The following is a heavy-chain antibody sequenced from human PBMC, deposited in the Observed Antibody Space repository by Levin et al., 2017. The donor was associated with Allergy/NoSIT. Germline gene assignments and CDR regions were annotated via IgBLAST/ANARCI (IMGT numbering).Heavy chain of an antibody. CDR1: GGSISSSSYY. Sequence: SETLSLTCTVSGGSISSSSYYWGWIRQPPGKGLEWIGSIYYSGSTYYNPSLKSRVTISVDTSKNQFSLKLSSVTAADTAVYYCARPPIPEWYCSSTSCYGEDYYYYMDVWGKGTTVTVSS. D-gene: IGHD2-2*01. J-gene: IGHJ6*03. CDR2: IYYSGST. V-gene: IGHV4-39*01. CDR3: ARPPIPEWYCSSTSCYGEDYYYYMDV.